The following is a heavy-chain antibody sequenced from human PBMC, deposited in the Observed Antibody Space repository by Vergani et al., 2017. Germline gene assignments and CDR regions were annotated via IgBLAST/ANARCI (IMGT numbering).Heavy chain of an antibody. CDR1: GFTFGDYA. CDR2: IRSKAYGGTT. CDR3: TRVSIFVYYCDY. Sequence: EVQLVESGGGLVQPGRSLRLSCTASGFTFGDYAMSWVRQAPGKGLEWVGFIRSKAYGGTTEYAATVKGRFTISRDDSKSSAYLQMNSLKTEDTAVYYCTRVSIFVYYCDYWGQGTLVTVSS. V-gene: IGHV3-49*04. D-gene: IGHD5/OR15-5a*01. J-gene: IGHJ4*02.